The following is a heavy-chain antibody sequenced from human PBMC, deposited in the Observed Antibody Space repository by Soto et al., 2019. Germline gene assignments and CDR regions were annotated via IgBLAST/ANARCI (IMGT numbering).Heavy chain of an antibody. V-gene: IGHV4-59*08. CDR2: IYYSGST. Sequence: TSETLSLTCTVSGGSISSDYWSWIRQPPGKGLEWIGYIYYSGSTNYNPSLKSRVTISVDTSKNQFSLKLSSVTAADTAVYYCARHSRYQNWFDPWGQGTLVTVSS. CDR1: GGSISSDY. D-gene: IGHD2-2*01. CDR3: ARHSRYQNWFDP. J-gene: IGHJ5*02.